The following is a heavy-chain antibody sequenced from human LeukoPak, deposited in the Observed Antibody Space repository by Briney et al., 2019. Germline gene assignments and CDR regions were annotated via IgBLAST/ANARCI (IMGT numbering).Heavy chain of an antibody. CDR3: ARGYNTYSSGWYWGTPFDY. V-gene: IGHV1-69*13. Sequence: ASVKVSCKASGGTFSSYAISWVRQAPGQGLEWMGGIIPIFGTANYAQKFQGRVTITADESTSTAYMELSSLRSEDTAVYYCARGYNTYSSGWYWGTPFDYWGQGTLVTVSS. J-gene: IGHJ4*02. CDR2: IIPIFGTA. D-gene: IGHD6-19*01. CDR1: GGTFSSYA.